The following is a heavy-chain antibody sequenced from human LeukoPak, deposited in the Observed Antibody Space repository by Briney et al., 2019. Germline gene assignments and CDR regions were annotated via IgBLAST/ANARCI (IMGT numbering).Heavy chain of an antibody. J-gene: IGHJ2*01. V-gene: IGHV3-9*01. CDR2: INWKTGNG. CDR1: GFNFDDYA. Sequence: GRSLRLSCAVSGFNFDDYAMHWVRQAPGRGLEWVSGINWKTGNGIYADSVKGRFTISRDNAKNSLYLQMSSLRAEDTALYYCTRRAARWQFDLWGRGTLLTVSS. CDR3: TRRAARWQFDL. D-gene: IGHD5-24*01.